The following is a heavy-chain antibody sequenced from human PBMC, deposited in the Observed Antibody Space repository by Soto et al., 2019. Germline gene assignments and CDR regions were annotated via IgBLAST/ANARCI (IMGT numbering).Heavy chain of an antibody. CDR2: INHSGST. J-gene: IGHJ6*03. D-gene: IGHD3-10*01. V-gene: IGHV4-34*01. CDR1: GGSFSGYY. Sequence: QVQLQQWGAGLLKPSETLSLTCAVYGGSFSGYYWSWIRQPPGKGLEWIGEINHSGSTNYNPSLKCRVTISVDTSKNQFSLKLSSVTAADTAVYYCARGGSGLYYYYMDVWGKGTTVTVSS. CDR3: ARGGSGLYYYYMDV.